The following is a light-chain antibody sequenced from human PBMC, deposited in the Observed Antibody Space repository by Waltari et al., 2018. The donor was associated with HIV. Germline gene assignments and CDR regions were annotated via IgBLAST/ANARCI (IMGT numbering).Light chain of an antibody. CDR2: ASS. Sequence: DIQMTQSPFFVSASVADRVTITCRASQAISSWLTWYQQRPGAAPKLLIYASSTLQSGVPTRFSGGRSGANFTLTISSLQPEDFATYFCQQADGLPWTFGQGTKVEMK. CDR3: QQADGLPWT. V-gene: IGKV1-12*01. J-gene: IGKJ1*01. CDR1: QAISSW.